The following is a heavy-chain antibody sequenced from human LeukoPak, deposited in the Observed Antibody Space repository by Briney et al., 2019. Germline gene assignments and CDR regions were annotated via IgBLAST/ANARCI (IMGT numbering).Heavy chain of an antibody. CDR1: GFTFSDYY. Sequence: GGSLRLSCAASGFTFSDYYMSWIRQAPGKGLEWVSYISSSGSTIYYADSVKGRFTISRDNAKNSLYLQMNSLRAEDTAVYYCAKEIVGATWQKKGGHDYWGQGTLVTVSS. J-gene: IGHJ4*02. D-gene: IGHD1-26*01. CDR3: AKEIVGATWQKKGGHDY. V-gene: IGHV3-11*01. CDR2: ISSSGSTI.